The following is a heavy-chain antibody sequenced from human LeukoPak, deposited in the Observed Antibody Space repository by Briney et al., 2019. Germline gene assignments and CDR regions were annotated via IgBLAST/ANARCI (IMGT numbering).Heavy chain of an antibody. J-gene: IGHJ4*02. D-gene: IGHD2-21*01. Sequence: SETLSLTCAVSGYSISSGYHWARTRQPPGKGLEWIGSIHRSGSTYYNPSLKSRVTISLDTSKNQFSLRLTSVTAADTAVYYCGRIDWAPDYWGQGTLVTVSS. CDR3: GRIDWAPDY. V-gene: IGHV4-38-2*01. CDR1: GYSISSGYH. CDR2: IHRSGST.